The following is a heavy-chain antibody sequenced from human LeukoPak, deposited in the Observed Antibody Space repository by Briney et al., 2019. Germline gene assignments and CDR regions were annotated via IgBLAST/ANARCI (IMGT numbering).Heavy chain of an antibody. D-gene: IGHD3-10*01. J-gene: IGHJ4*02. CDR2: IYHSGST. V-gene: IGHV4-38-2*02. CDR3: ARDHGYGSGSYSDY. Sequence: PSETLSLTCTVSGYSISSGYYWGWIRQPPGKGLEWIGSIYHSGSTYYNPSLKSRVTISVDTSKNQFSLKLSSVTAADTAVYYCARDHGYGSGSYSDYWGQGTLVTVSS. CDR1: GYSISSGYY.